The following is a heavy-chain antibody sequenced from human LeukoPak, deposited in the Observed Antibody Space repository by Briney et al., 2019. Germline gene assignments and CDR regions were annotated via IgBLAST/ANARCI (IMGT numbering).Heavy chain of an antibody. D-gene: IGHD3-22*01. CDR1: GYSFTSYW. V-gene: IGHV5-51*01. Sequence: GESLKISCKGSGYSFTSYWIGWVRQMPGKGLEWMGIIYPGDSDTRYSPSFQAQVTISADKSISTAYLQWSSLKASDTAMYYCARPGPTYYYDSSGYYYDYWGQGTLVTVSS. CDR3: ARPGPTYYYDSSGYYYDY. J-gene: IGHJ4*02. CDR2: IYPGDSDT.